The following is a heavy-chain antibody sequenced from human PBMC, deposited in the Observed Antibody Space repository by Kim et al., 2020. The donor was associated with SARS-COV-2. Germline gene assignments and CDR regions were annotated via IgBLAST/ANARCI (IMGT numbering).Heavy chain of an antibody. Sequence: GGSLRLSCVGSGFTFSSSAMHWVRQAPGKGLEWVAIIAYDGSHRYYADSVKGRFTISRDNSKNTLSLQMNSLRAEDTAVYYCARERRGKNFDSWGQGTLVSVSS. CDR1: GFTFSSSA. CDR3: ARERRGKNFDS. J-gene: IGHJ4*02. CDR2: IAYDGSHR. D-gene: IGHD1-1*01. V-gene: IGHV3-30*04.